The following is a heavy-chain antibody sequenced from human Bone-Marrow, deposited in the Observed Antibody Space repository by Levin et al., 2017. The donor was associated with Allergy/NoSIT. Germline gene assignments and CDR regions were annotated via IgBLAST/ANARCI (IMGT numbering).Heavy chain of an antibody. CDR3: AGIKEGRLLYYYYGMDV. Sequence: PGESLKISCKASGYTFTGYYMHWVRQAPGQGLEWMGWINPKSGATNFPQKFQGRVTMTRDTSITTAYMELSSLRSDDTAVYYCAGIKEGRLLYYYYGMDVWGQGTTVTVSS. D-gene: IGHD2-15*01. CDR1: GYTFTGYY. V-gene: IGHV1-2*02. J-gene: IGHJ6*02. CDR2: INPKSGAT.